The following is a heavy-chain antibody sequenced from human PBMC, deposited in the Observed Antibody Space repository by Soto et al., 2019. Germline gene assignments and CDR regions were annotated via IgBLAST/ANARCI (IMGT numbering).Heavy chain of an antibody. V-gene: IGHV3-74*01. CDR3: ATLQLAGSEF. CDR1: GFIFSDYS. D-gene: IGHD4-4*01. CDR2: IDNDGSGT. Sequence: EVQLVESGGDLVQPGGSLRLSCAASGFIFSDYSMHWVRQVPGKGLVWVSRIDNDGSGTSYADFVKGRFTISRDNAKNTLYLQMNSLSADDTDIYYCATLQLAGSEFWGQGTLVTVSS. J-gene: IGHJ4*02.